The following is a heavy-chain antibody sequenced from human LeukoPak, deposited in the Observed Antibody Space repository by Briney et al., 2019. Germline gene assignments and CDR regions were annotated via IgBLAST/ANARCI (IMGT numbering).Heavy chain of an antibody. Sequence: SETLSLTCTVSGGSISSSSYYWGWIRQPPGKGLEWIGSIYYSGSTYYNPSLKSRVTISVDTSKNQFSLKLSSVTAADTAVYYCAIEQWLVLSGDRNWFDPWGQGTLVTASS. CDR3: AIEQWLVLSGDRNWFDP. D-gene: IGHD6-19*01. J-gene: IGHJ5*02. CDR2: IYYSGST. CDR1: GGSISSSSYY. V-gene: IGHV4-39*07.